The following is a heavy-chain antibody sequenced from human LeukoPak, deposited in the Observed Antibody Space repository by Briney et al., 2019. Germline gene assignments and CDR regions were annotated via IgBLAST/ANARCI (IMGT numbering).Heavy chain of an antibody. D-gene: IGHD6-19*01. CDR3: ARGWLDAFDI. V-gene: IGHV3-21*01. CDR2: ISSSSSYI. J-gene: IGHJ3*02. Sequence: PGGSLRLSCAASGFTFSSYSMNWVPQAPGKGLEWVSSISSSSSYIYYADSVKGRFTISRDNAKNSLYLQMNSLRAEDTAVYYCARGWLDAFDIWGQGTMVTVSS. CDR1: GFTFSSYS.